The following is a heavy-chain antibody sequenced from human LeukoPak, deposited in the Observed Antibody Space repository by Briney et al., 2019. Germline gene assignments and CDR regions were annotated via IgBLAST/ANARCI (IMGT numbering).Heavy chain of an antibody. CDR2: ISWNSGSI. CDR1: GFTFDDYA. CDR3: AKGGSGGAHFDY. J-gene: IGHJ4*02. V-gene: IGHV3-9*01. D-gene: IGHD3-10*01. Sequence: GGSLRLSCAASGFTFDDYAMHWVRQAPGKGLEWVSGISWNSGSIGYADSVKGRFTISRDNAKNSLYLQMNSLRAEDTALYYCAKGGSGGAHFDYWGQRTLVTVSS.